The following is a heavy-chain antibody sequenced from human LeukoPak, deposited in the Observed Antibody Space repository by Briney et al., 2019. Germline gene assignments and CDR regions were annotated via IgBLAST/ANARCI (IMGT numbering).Heavy chain of an antibody. Sequence: GGSLRLSCAASGFTVSSNYMSWVRQARGKGLEWVSVIYSGGSTYYADSVKGRFTISRDNSKNTLYLQMNSLRPEDTAVYYCARSPRFGEFNSWGQGTLVTVSS. CDR1: GFTVSSNY. CDR2: IYSGGST. V-gene: IGHV3-66*02. D-gene: IGHD3-10*02. J-gene: IGHJ4*02. CDR3: ARSPRFGEFNS.